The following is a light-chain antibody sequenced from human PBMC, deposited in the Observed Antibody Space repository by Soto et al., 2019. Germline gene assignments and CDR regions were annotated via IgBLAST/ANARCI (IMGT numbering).Light chain of an antibody. V-gene: IGLV1-44*01. J-gene: IGLJ1*01. CDR1: SSNIGSNA. CDR2: SDD. Sequence: QSVLTQPPSASGTPGQRITISCSGSSSNIGSNAVNWYQQLPGTAPQLLIYSDDLRPSGIPDRFSGSKSGTSASLAITGLQSEDEADYYCASWDDSLIGYVFGTGTKVTVL. CDR3: ASWDDSLIGYV.